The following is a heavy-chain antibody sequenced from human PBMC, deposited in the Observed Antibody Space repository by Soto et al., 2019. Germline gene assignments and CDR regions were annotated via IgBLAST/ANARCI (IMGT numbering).Heavy chain of an antibody. CDR1: GFTVSRIY. CDR2: IDSGGNE. D-gene: IGHD3-22*01. CDR3: ARVIVRTSCSDTSGYYFNH. J-gene: IGHJ4*02. Sequence: GGSLRLSCAASGFTVSRIYMSWVRQAPGKGLEWVSVIDSGGNEYYPDSVKGRFTISRDNSKNTLYLQMNSLRAEDTPVYYCARVIVRTSCSDTSGYYFNHWGQGTLVTVSS. V-gene: IGHV3-66*01.